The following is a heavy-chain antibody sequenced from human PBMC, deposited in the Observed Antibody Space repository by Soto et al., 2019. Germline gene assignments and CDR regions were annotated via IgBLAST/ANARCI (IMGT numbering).Heavy chain of an antibody. V-gene: IGHV1-2*04. Sequence: QVQLVQSGAEVKKPGASVKVSCKASGYTFTGYYMHWVRQAPGQGLEWMGWINPNSGGTNYAQKFQGWVTMTRDTSISTAYMELSRLRSDDTAVYYGARDESPGGYYYGMDVWGQGTTVTVSS. CDR2: INPNSGGT. D-gene: IGHD3-16*01. CDR3: ARDESPGGYYYGMDV. CDR1: GYTFTGYY. J-gene: IGHJ6*02.